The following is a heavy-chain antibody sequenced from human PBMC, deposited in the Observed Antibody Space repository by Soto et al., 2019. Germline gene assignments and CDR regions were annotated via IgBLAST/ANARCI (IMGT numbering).Heavy chain of an antibody. J-gene: IGHJ5*02. CDR1: GDSVSSNSAA. CDR3: ARTLSSSAENWFDP. D-gene: IGHD6-6*01. CDR2: TYYRSKWYN. V-gene: IGHV6-1*01. Sequence: SQTLSLTCAISGDSVSSNSAAGNWIRQSPSRGLEWLGRTYYRSKWYNDYAVSVKSRITINPDTSKNQFSLQLNSVTPEDTAVYFCARTLSSSAENWFDPWGQGTLVTVSS.